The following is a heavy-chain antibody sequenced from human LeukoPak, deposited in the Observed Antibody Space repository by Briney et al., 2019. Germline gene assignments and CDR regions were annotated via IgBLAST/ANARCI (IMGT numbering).Heavy chain of an antibody. D-gene: IGHD3-10*01. J-gene: IGHJ3*02. CDR3: ARERMVRGVINLVAFDI. Sequence: ASVKVSCKASGGTFSSYAISWVRQAPGQGLEWMGRIIPILGIANYAQKFQGRVTIKSTSTAYMELSSLRSEDTAVYYCARERMVRGVINLVAFDIWGQGTMVTASS. V-gene: IGHV1-69*04. CDR1: GGTFSSYA. CDR2: IIPILGIA.